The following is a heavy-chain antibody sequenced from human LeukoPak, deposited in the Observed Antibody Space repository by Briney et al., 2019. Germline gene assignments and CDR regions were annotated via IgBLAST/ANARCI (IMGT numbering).Heavy chain of an antibody. Sequence: PGGSLRLSCAASGFTFSSYSMNWVRQAPGKGLEWVSSISSSSYIYYADSVKGRFTISRDNAKNSLYLQMNSLRAEDTAVYYCASATTGDYGDYAGYWGQGTLVTVSS. J-gene: IGHJ4*02. D-gene: IGHD4-17*01. V-gene: IGHV3-21*01. CDR3: ASATTGDYGDYAGY. CDR2: ISSSSYI. CDR1: GFTFSSYS.